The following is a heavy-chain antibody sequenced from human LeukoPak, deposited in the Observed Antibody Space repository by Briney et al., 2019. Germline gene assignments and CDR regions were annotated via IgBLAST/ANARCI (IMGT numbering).Heavy chain of an antibody. CDR1: GFTFSSYW. Sequence: GGSLRLSCAASGFTFSSYWMHWVRQAPGKGLVWVSRINSDGSSTSYADSVKGRFTISRDNAKNTLYLQMNSLRAEDTAVYYCARDLYDYVWGSYRYTSDYWGQGTLVTVSS. J-gene: IGHJ4*02. D-gene: IGHD3-16*02. CDR2: INSDGSST. CDR3: ARDLYDYVWGSYRYTSDY. V-gene: IGHV3-74*01.